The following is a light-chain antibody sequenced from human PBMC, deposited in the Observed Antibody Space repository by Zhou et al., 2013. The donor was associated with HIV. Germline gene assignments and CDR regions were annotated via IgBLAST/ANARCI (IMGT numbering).Light chain of an antibody. CDR2: GAS. Sequence: DIVLTQSPGTLSLSPGERATLSCRASQSVSTSYLAWYQQKPGQAPRLLIYGASSRATGIPDRFSGSGSGTDFTLTISKLEPEDFAVYFCQQYGESPFTFGQGTKAGDQT. CDR1: QSVSTSY. V-gene: IGKV3-20*01. CDR3: QQYGESPFT. J-gene: IGKJ2*01.